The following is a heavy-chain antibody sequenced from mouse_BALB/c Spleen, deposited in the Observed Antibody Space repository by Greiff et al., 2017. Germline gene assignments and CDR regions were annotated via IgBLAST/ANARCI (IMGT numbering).Heavy chain of an antibody. V-gene: IGHV5-9*03. CDR1: GFTFSSYT. CDR3: ASTGTGFAY. D-gene: IGHD4-1*01. J-gene: IGHJ3*01. CDR2: ISSGGGNT. Sequence: EVKLVESGGGLVKPGGSLKLSCAASGFTFSSYTMSWVRQTPEKRLEWVATISSGGGNTYYPDSVKGRFTISRDNAKNNLYLQMSSLRSEDTALYYCASTGTGFAYWGQGTLVTVSA.